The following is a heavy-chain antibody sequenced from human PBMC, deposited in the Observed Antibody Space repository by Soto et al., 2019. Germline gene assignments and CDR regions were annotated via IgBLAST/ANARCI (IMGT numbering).Heavy chain of an antibody. V-gene: IGHV1-18*01. J-gene: IGHJ4*02. Sequence: QVQLVQSGAEVKQPGASVKVSCKASGYTFTSYGISWVRQAPGQGLEWMGWISAYNGNTNYAQKLQGRVTMTTDTSTSTAYMELRSLRSDDTAVYYCASTGLRAVTTWYLDYWGQGTLVTVSS. CDR2: ISAYNGNT. CDR1: GYTFTSYG. D-gene: IGHD4-17*01. CDR3: ASTGLRAVTTWYLDY.